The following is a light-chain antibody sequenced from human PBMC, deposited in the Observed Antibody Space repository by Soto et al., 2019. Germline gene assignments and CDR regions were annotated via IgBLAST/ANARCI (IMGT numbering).Light chain of an antibody. CDR1: QSFSNNY. CDR3: QQYGSSGT. CDR2: GAS. V-gene: IGKV3-20*01. Sequence: EIVLTQSPGTLSLSPGERATPSCRASQSFSNNYLAWYQQKPGQAPRLLIYGASSRATGIPDRFSGSGSGTDFTLTISRLETEDFAVYYCQQYGSSGTFGQGTKVDIX. J-gene: IGKJ1*01.